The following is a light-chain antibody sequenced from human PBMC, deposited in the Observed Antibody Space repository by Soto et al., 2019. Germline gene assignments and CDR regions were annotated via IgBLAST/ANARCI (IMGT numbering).Light chain of an antibody. Sequence: DIQMTQSPSSLSASVGDRVTITCRASQSISNYLNWYQQKPGKAPNLLIYAASSLLSGVPSRFSGGGSGTDFTLTISSLQPEDFAIYYCQQSYSSPESFGQGTKVEIK. CDR3: QQSYSSPES. J-gene: IGKJ1*01. CDR1: QSISNY. CDR2: AAS. V-gene: IGKV1-39*01.